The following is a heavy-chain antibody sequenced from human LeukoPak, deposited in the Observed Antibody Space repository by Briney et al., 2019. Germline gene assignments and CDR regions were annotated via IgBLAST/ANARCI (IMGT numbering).Heavy chain of an antibody. CDR3: ATTWAASGAQYFQP. D-gene: IGHD2-15*01. Sequence: SETLSLTCTVSGGSMRSYYWSWIRQPPGKGLEWIGYIYYSGSTNYNPSFKSRVSISVDTSKNQFSLNLRSVTAADTAVYYCATTWAASGAQYFQPWGQGTLVTVSS. V-gene: IGHV4-59*01. CDR2: IYYSGST. J-gene: IGHJ1*01. CDR1: GGSMRSYY.